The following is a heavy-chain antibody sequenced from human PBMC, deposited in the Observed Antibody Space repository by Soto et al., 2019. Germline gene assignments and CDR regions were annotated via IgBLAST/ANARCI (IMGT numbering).Heavy chain of an antibody. CDR1: GFTFRNFA. J-gene: IGHJ6*03. CDR3: AKDTSSSPYYMDV. D-gene: IGHD2-2*01. CDR2: ISGSTGTT. V-gene: IGHV3-23*01. Sequence: EVQVLESGGGSVQPGGSLRLSCEASGFTFRNFAMSWVRHAPGKGLEWVSEISGSTGTTYYADSVKGRFIISGDNSKNTLHLQMNSLRAEDTAVYYCAKDTSSSPYYMDVWGKGTTVTVSS.